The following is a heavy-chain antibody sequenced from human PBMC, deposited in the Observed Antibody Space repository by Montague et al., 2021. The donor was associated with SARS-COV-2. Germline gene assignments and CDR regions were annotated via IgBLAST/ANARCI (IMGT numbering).Heavy chain of an antibody. CDR2: INSDGSST. J-gene: IGHJ6*04. CDR3: ARSGQQLVHPLATLYYSYGRDI. V-gene: IGHV3-74*01. D-gene: IGHD6-13*01. Sequence: SLRLSCAASGFTFSSYWMHWVRQAPGKGLVWVSRINSDGSSTSYADSVKGRFTISRDNAMNTLYLQMNSLRAEDTTVYYCARSGQQLVHPLATLYYSYGRDIWGKGTTNAVSS. CDR1: GFTFSSYW.